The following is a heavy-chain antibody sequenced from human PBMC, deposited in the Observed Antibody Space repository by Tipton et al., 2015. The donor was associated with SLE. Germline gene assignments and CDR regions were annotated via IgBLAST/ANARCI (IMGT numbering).Heavy chain of an antibody. V-gene: IGHV4-61*01. Sequence: TLSLTCSVSGGSITNSNYYWSWIRQPPGKGLEWIGYIYYSGSTNYNPSLKSRVTISVDTSKNQFSLKLSSVTAADTAVYYCARVPAVYYYYMDVWGKGTTVTVSS. CDR2: IYYSGST. D-gene: IGHD2-2*01. CDR1: GGSITNSNYY. CDR3: ARVPAVYYYYMDV. J-gene: IGHJ6*03.